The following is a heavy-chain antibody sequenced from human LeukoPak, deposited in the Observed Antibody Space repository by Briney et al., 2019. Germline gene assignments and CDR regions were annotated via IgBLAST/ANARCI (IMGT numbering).Heavy chain of an antibody. V-gene: IGHV3-30*02. CDR2: IRYDGNDK. J-gene: IGHJ5*02. Sequence: GGSLRLSCAASGFTFDYYGFHWARQAPGKGLEWVAFIRYDGNDKYYAKSVKGRFTISKDTSRNTLYLQMNTLRLEDTAVYYCAKDLMRDRWFGESWGQGTLVTVSS. CDR1: GFTFDYYG. D-gene: IGHD3-10*01. CDR3: AKDLMRDRWFGES.